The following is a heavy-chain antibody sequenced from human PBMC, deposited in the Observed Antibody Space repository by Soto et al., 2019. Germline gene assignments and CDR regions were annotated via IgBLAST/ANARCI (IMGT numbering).Heavy chain of an antibody. Sequence: QVQLVESGGGVVQPGRSLRLSCAASGFTFSSYAMHWVRQAPGKGLEWVAVISYDGSNKYYADSVKGRFTISRDNSKNTMYLQMNSLRAEDTAVYYCARDLVTMVRGGYYYYYGMDVWGQGTTVTVSS. V-gene: IGHV3-30-3*01. CDR2: ISYDGSNK. CDR3: ARDLVTMVRGGYYYYYGMDV. D-gene: IGHD3-10*01. J-gene: IGHJ6*02. CDR1: GFTFSSYA.